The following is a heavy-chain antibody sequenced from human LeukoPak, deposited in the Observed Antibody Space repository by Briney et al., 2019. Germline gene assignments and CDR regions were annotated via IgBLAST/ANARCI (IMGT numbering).Heavy chain of an antibody. CDR1: GGTFSSYA. Sequence: VASVKVSCKASGGTFSSYAISWVRQAPGQGLEWMGGIIPIFGTANYAQKFQGRVTITADKSTSTAYMELSSLRSEDTAVYYCVSVYDSSGYYYGGAFDIWGQGTMVTVPS. CDR3: VSVYDSSGYYYGGAFDI. V-gene: IGHV1-69*06. CDR2: IIPIFGTA. D-gene: IGHD3-22*01. J-gene: IGHJ3*02.